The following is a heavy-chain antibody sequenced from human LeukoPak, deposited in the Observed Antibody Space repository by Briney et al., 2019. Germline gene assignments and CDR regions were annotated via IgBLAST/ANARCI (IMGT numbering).Heavy chain of an antibody. J-gene: IGHJ5*02. CDR1: GFTFSSYA. Sequence: GRSLRLSCAASGFTFSSYAMHWVRQAPGEGLEWVAVISYDGSNKYYADSVKGRFTISRDNSKNTLYLQMNSLRAEDTAVYYCARDPSYSSGWYSVIGKNWFDPWGQGTLVTVSS. D-gene: IGHD6-19*01. CDR2: ISYDGSNK. CDR3: ARDPSYSSGWYSVIGKNWFDP. V-gene: IGHV3-30*04.